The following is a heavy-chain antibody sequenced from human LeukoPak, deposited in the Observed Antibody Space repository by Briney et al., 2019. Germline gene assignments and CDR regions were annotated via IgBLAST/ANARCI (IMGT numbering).Heavy chain of an antibody. CDR1: GGSISSSSYY. J-gene: IGHJ4*02. CDR2: TYYSGST. D-gene: IGHD3-9*01. CDR3: ARHYYDILTGPEYYFDY. V-gene: IGHV4-39*01. Sequence: SETLSLTCTVSGGSISSSSYYWGWIRQPPGKGLEWIGSTYYSGSTYYNPSLKSRVTISVDTSKNQFSLKLSSVTAADTAVYYCARHYYDILTGPEYYFDYWGQGTLVTVSS.